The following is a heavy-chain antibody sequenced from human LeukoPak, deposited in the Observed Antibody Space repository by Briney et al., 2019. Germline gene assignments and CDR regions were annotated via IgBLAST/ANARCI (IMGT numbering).Heavy chain of an antibody. CDR2: INPNSGGT. Sequence: ASVKVSCKGSGYTFTEYYMHWVRQAPGQGLEWMGWINPNSGGTNYAQKFQGRVTMTRDTSISTAYMELSGLRSDDTAVYYCATVAEWGTVTYYFDYWGQGTLVIVSS. J-gene: IGHJ4*02. CDR1: GYTFTEYY. CDR3: ATVAEWGTVTYYFDY. D-gene: IGHD4-17*01. V-gene: IGHV1-2*02.